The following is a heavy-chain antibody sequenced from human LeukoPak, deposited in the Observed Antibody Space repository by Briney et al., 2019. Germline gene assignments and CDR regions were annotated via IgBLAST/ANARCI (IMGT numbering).Heavy chain of an antibody. CDR2: ISGSGGST. D-gene: IGHD6-19*01. J-gene: IGHJ4*02. Sequence: LXLSXVXXGXTXNSYAMNWVRQAPGKGLECISGSGGSTYYADSVKGRFTISRDNSKNTLYLQMNSLRTEDTAVYYCAKDRQWLVRRGNSFDYWGQGTLVTVSS. CDR1: GXTXNSYA. CDR3: AKDRQWLVRRGNSFDY. V-gene: IGHV3-23*01.